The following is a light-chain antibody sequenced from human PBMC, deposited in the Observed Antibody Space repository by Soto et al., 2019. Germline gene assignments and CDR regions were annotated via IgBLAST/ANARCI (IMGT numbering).Light chain of an antibody. CDR1: QSISSW. CDR3: QQYNSYPWP. Sequence: DIQMTQSPSTLSASVGDRVTITCRASQSISSWLAWYQQKPGKAPQLLIYDASSLESGVPSRFSGSGSGTEFTLPISSLQPDDFASYYCQQYNSYPWPCGQGTKVEIK. CDR2: DAS. V-gene: IGKV1-5*01. J-gene: IGKJ1*01.